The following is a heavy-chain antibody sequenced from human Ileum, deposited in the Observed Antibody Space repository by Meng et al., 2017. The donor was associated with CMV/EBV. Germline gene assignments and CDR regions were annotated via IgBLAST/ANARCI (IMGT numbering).Heavy chain of an antibody. CDR1: GGSFSSTSYH. D-gene: IGHD4-11*01. CDR2: ISYTGST. Sequence: SETLSLTCTVSGGSFSSTSYHWGWVLQSPGKGLEWVGSISYTGSTYYNPSLERRLTISVDRSKNQFSLRLTTATAADAAVYYCVRVDTMTTFLLDSWGPGTLVTVSS. J-gene: IGHJ4*02. V-gene: IGHV4-39*07. CDR3: VRVDTMTTFLLDS.